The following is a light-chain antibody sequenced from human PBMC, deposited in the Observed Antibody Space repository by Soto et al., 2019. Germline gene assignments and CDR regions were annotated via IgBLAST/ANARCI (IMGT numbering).Light chain of an antibody. CDR2: DDS. CDR3: QGWYSGPDPVV. CDR1: ILGSKS. J-gene: IGLJ2*01. Sequence: SYELTQPPSMSGAPGQTATITCGGTILGSKSVQWYQQKSGQAPVLVVYDDSDRPSGIPERFSGSHSGNTATLTISRVEAEDEADDSCQGWYSGPDPVVFGGGTKLTVL. V-gene: IGLV3-21*02.